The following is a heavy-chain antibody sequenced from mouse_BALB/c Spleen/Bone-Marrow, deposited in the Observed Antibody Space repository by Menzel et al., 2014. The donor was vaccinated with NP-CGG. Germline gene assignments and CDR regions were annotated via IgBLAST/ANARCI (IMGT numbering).Heavy chain of an antibody. Sequence: EVQLQQSGTILARPGASVKLSCKASGYTFTSYWMHWIKQRPGQGLEWIGAIYPGSGDTNYNQKFKAKAKLTAVTSTSTAYMELRSLTSEDSAVYYCARDVMDYWGQGTSVTVSS. CDR3: ARDVMDY. J-gene: IGHJ4*01. CDR1: GYTFTSYW. CDR2: IYPGSGDT. V-gene: IGHV1-5*01.